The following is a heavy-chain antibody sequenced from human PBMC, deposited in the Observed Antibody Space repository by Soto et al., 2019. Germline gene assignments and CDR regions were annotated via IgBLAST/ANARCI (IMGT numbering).Heavy chain of an antibody. D-gene: IGHD2-2*01. CDR1: GFTFSSYG. J-gene: IGHJ4*02. CDR2: IWYDGSNK. V-gene: IGHV3-33*01. CDR3: ARGSAPAGYCSSTSCYLFDY. Sequence: QVQLVESGGGVVQPGRSLRLSCAASGFTFSSYGMHWVRQAPGKGLEWVAVIWYDGSNKYYADSVKGRFTISRDNSKNTLYLQMNSLRAEDTAVYYGARGSAPAGYCSSTSCYLFDYWGQGTLVTVSS.